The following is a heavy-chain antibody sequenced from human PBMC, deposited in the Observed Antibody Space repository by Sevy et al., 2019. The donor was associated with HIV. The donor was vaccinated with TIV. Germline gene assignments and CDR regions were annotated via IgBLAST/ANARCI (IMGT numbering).Heavy chain of an antibody. CDR2: ISASGGST. CDR1: GFTFRISV. V-gene: IGHV3-23*01. J-gene: IGHJ4*02. D-gene: IGHD3-3*01. CDR3: ARETRSGYFP. Sequence: GGSLRLSCAASGFTFRISVMTWVRQAPGKGLEWVSSISASGGSTYYADSVKGRFTISRDNSKNIVDLEMNSLRSEDTATYFCARETRSGYFPWGQGTLVTVSS.